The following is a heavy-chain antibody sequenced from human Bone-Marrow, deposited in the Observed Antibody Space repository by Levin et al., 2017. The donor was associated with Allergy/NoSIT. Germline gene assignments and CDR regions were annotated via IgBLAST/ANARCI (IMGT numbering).Heavy chain of an antibody. Sequence: GESLKISCAASGFTFNSYAMSWVRQAPGQGLAWVSSISESGGSTYYADSVKGRFTISRDNSKNTLYLQMNSLRAEDTAVFYCAKGRLREQGYWGQGTLVTVSS. V-gene: IGHV3-23*01. D-gene: IGHD3-16*01. CDR1: GFTFNSYA. CDR3: AKGRLREQGY. J-gene: IGHJ4*02. CDR2: ISESGGST.